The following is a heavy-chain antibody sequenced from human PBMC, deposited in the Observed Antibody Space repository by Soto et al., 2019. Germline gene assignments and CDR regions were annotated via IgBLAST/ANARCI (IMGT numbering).Heavy chain of an antibody. Sequence: GGSLRLSCAASGFTFSDHWMRCVRQAPGKGLEWVGFIWYDGSNTFYAESVKGRFTISRDNSKNTVYLQINALRAEDTAVYYCARDLSMVIVAPGYWGQGTLVNVPS. CDR2: IWYDGSNT. V-gene: IGHV3-33*08. J-gene: IGHJ4*02. CDR3: ARDLSMVIVAPGY. D-gene: IGHD5-12*01. CDR1: GFTFSDHW.